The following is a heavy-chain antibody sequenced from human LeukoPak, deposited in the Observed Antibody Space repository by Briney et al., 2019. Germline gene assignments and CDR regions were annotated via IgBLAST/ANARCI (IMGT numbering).Heavy chain of an antibody. CDR2: ISSSSSYI. CDR1: GFTFSSYS. V-gene: IGHV3-21*01. D-gene: IGHD4-23*01. Sequence: GGSLRLSCAASGFTFSSYSMNWVRQAPGKGLEWVSSISSSSSYIYYADSVKSRFTISRDNAKNSLYLQMNSLRAEDTAVYYCARVGVAYGGAFSWFDYWGQGTLVTVSS. J-gene: IGHJ4*02. CDR3: ARVGVAYGGAFSWFDY.